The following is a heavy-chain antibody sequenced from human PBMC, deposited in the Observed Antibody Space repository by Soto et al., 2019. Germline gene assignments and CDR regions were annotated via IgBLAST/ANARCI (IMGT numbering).Heavy chain of an antibody. J-gene: IGHJ6*02. CDR1: GGTFSSYT. D-gene: IGHD3-9*01. CDR3: ARVPYYDILTGYYPDKRYYYYYGMDV. Sequence: SVKVSCKASGGTFSSYTISWVRQAPGQGLEWMGRIIPILGIANYAQKFQGRVTITADKSTSTAYMELSSLRSEDTAVYYCARVPYYDILTGYYPDKRYYYYYGMDVWGQGTTVTVSS. CDR2: IIPILGIA. V-gene: IGHV1-69*02.